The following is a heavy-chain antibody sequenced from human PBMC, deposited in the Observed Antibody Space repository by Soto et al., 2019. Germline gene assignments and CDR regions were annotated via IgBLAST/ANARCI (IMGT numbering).Heavy chain of an antibody. J-gene: IGHJ4*02. Sequence: SGGSLRLSCAASGFTFSSYAMSWVRQAPGKGLEWVSGITTSGGNTYYADSVKGRFTISRDNSKNTLFLQMNGLRAEDTAVYYCAKRIPVAGLDNWGQGTLVTVSS. CDR2: ITTSGGNT. D-gene: IGHD6-19*01. CDR3: AKRIPVAGLDN. V-gene: IGHV3-23*01. CDR1: GFTFSSYA.